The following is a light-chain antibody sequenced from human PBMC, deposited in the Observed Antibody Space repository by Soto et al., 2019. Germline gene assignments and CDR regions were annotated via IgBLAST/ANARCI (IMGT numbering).Light chain of an antibody. V-gene: IGKV1-39*01. J-gene: IGKJ2*01. Sequence: DIQMTQSPSSLSASVGDRVTITCRASHTFSSFLNWYQQKRGKPPTLLIYGAFNLRSGVPSRFAGSGGGAEFRLTISSLQPGDFATYYWQQTYSPPFTFGQGTSLELK. CDR2: GAF. CDR3: QQTYSPPFT. CDR1: HTFSSF.